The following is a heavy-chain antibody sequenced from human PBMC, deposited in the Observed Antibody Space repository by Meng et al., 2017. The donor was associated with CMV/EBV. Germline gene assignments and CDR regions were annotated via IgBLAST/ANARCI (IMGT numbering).Heavy chain of an antibody. Sequence: SGVTFSSCGMHWVRQAPGKGLGWVAFIRYDGSNKYYADSVKGRFTISRDNSKNTLYLQMNSLRAEDTAVYYCAKETLLMVRGVIGYWGQGTLVTVSS. V-gene: IGHV3-30*02. D-gene: IGHD3-10*01. J-gene: IGHJ4*02. CDR1: GVTFSSCG. CDR2: IRYDGSNK. CDR3: AKETLLMVRGVIGY.